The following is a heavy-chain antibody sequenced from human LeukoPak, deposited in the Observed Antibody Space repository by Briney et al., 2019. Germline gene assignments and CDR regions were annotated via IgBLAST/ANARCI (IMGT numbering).Heavy chain of an antibody. V-gene: IGHV4-31*03. J-gene: IGHJ4*02. D-gene: IGHD4-23*01. CDR2: IYYSGST. CDR1: GGSISSGGYY. Sequence: PSETLSLTCTVSGGSISSGGYYWSWIRQHPGKGLEWIGYIYYSGSTYYNPSLKSRVTISVDTSKNQFSLKLSSVTDADTAVYYCARVETVVTSFDYWGQGTLVTVSS. CDR3: ARVETVVTSFDY.